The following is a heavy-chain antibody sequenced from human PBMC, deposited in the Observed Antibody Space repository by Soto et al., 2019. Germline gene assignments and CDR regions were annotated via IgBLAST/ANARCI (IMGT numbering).Heavy chain of an antibody. CDR3: VRQGIGPLHGLVDV. D-gene: IGHD3-10*01. CDR1: GGSISSYY. V-gene: IGHV4-59*08. Sequence: SETLSLTCTVSGGSISSYYWSWFRQSPGKRMEWIGYVHHSWGSSYNPSLNSRVTISLDRSTKQLSLKLSSATAADTAMYHCVRQGIGPLHGLVDVWGRGTTVTVSS. J-gene: IGHJ6*02. CDR2: VHHSWGS.